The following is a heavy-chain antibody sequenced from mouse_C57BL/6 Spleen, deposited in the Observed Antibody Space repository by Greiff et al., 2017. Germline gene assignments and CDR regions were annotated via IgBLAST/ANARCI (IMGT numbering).Heavy chain of an antibody. D-gene: IGHD4-1*01. CDR1: GFSFNTYA. CDR3: VRNWDGYAMDY. J-gene: IGHJ4*01. CDR2: IRSKSNNYAT. V-gene: IGHV10-1*01. Sequence: EVQGVESGGGLVQPKGSLKLSCAASGFSFNTYAMNWVRQAPGKGLEWVARIRSKSNNYATYYADSVKDRFTISRDDSESMLYLQMNNLKTEDTAMYYCVRNWDGYAMDYWGQGTSVTVSS.